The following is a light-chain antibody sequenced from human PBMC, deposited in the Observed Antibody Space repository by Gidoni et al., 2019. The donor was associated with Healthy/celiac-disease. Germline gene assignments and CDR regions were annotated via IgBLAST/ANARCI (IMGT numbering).Light chain of an antibody. J-gene: IGLJ2*01. CDR1: NIGSKS. V-gene: IGLV3-21*02. CDR2: DDS. Sequence: SYVLTQPPSATVAPGQTARITCGRNNIGSKSGHWYQQKPGQAPVLVVYDDSDRPSGIPARFSGSNSGNTATLTISRVEAGDEADYYCQVWDSSSDHRFVGGTKLTVL. CDR3: QVWDSSSDHR.